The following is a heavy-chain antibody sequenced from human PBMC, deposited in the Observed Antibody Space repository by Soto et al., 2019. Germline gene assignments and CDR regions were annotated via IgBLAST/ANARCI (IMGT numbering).Heavy chain of an antibody. CDR1: GYTFRTYA. J-gene: IGHJ6*02. Sequence: ASVKVSCKASGYTFRTYAISWVRQAPGQGLEWMGWINPNSGGTNYAQKFQGWVTMTRDTSISTAYMELSRLRSDDTAVYYCARGEYCTNGVCYTSGGYYYYYGMDVWGQGTTVTV. CDR2: INPNSGGT. CDR3: ARGEYCTNGVCYTSGGYYYYYGMDV. D-gene: IGHD2-8*01. V-gene: IGHV1-2*04.